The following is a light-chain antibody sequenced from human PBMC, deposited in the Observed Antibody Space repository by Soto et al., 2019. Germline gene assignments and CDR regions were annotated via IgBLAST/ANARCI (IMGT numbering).Light chain of an antibody. J-gene: IGKJ1*01. CDR2: GAS. CDR3: QQYVSSPWA. V-gene: IGKV3-20*01. CDR1: QSVSSSF. Sequence: EIVLAQSPGTLSLSPGESATLSCRASQSVSSSFLAWYQQKAGQAPRLLIYGASRRATGIPDRFSGSGSGTDFTLTISRLEPEDFAVYYCQQYVSSPWAFGQGTKGDSK.